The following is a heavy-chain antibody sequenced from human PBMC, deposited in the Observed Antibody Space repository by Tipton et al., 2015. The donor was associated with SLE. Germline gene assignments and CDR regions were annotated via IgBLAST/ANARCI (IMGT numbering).Heavy chain of an antibody. D-gene: IGHD3-10*01. Sequence: TLSLTCTVSGGSISSSSYYWTWIRQAPGKGLEWIGEINHGGGTHYNPSLESRVSISIDTSKNQFSLKLSSVTAADTAVFYCAGEMTRGAFDIWGQGTMVTVSS. J-gene: IGHJ3*02. CDR1: GGSISSSSYY. CDR2: INHGGGT. CDR3: AGEMTRGAFDI. V-gene: IGHV4-39*01.